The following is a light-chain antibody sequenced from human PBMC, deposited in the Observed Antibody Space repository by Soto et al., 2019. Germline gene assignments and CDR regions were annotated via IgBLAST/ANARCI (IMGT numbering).Light chain of an antibody. V-gene: IGLV2-14*01. CDR2: EVS. CDR1: SSDVVTYKY. Sequence: QSVLTQPASVSGSPGQSIAISCTATSSDVVTYKYVSWYQQHPGKAPKLMIYEVSIRPSGVSDRFSGSKSGNTASLTISGLRPEDEAYYYCCSYAGSTTRVVFGGGTKLTVL. J-gene: IGLJ2*01. CDR3: CSYAGSTTRVV.